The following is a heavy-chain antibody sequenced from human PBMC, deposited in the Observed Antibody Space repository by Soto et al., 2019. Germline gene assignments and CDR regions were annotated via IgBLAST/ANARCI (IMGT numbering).Heavy chain of an antibody. CDR3: AIGGYVLVAKIAY. CDR1: GGSISSSSYY. Sequence: QLQLQESGPGLVKPSETLSLTCTVSGGSISSSSYYWGWIRQPPGTGLEWIGSISYSGSTYYNPSRKSRVTISVDTSKNQFSLKLSSLIAAYTAVYDCAIGGYVLVAKIAYWGQGTLVIVSS. J-gene: IGHJ4*02. CDR2: ISYSGST. D-gene: IGHD1-26*01. V-gene: IGHV4-39*01.